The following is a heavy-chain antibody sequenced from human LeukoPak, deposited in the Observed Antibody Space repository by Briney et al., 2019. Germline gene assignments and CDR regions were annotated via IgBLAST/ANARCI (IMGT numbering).Heavy chain of an antibody. CDR2: IHYSGST. V-gene: IGHV4-39*01. CDR3: ARENGSGSFYYYYYYGMDV. D-gene: IGHD3-10*01. CDR1: GGSTSSSSYY. J-gene: IGHJ6*02. Sequence: PSETLSLTCTVSGGSTSSSSYYWGWIRQPPGKGLEWIGSIHYSGSTYYNPSLKSRVTISVDTSKNQFSLKLSSVTAADTAVYHCARENGSGSFYYYYYYGMDVWGQGTTVTVSS.